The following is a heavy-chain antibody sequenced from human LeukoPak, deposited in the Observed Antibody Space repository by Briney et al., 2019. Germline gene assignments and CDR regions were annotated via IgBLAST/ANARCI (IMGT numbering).Heavy chain of an antibody. D-gene: IGHD4-17*01. CDR3: ARVPTVTFFDY. CDR1: GYTFSDYY. J-gene: IGHJ4*02. Sequence: ASVKVSCKTSGYTFSDYYIHWIRQAPGQGLEWVGWINPNSGDTDYAQKFQGRVTVTRDTSISTAYMELGRLRSDDTAVYYCARVPTVTFFDYWGQGTLVTVSS. V-gene: IGHV1-2*02. CDR2: INPNSGDT.